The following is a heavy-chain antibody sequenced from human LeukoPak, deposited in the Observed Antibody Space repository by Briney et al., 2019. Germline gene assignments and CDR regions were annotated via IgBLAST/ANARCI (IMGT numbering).Heavy chain of an antibody. D-gene: IGHD3-16*02. CDR1: GYTFTSYY. CDR2: INPSGGST. CDR3: ARDPSMITFGGVIVNNWFDP. J-gene: IGHJ5*02. Sequence: ASVKVSCKASGYTFTSYYMHWVRQAPGQGLEWMGIINPSGGSTSYAQKFQGRVTMTRDMSTSTVYMELSSLRSEDTAVYYCARDPSMITFGGVIVNNWFDPWGQGTLVTVSS. V-gene: IGHV1-46*01.